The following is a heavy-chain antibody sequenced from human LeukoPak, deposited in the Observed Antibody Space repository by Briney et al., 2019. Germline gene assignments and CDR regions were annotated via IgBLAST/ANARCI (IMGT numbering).Heavy chain of an antibody. CDR2: ISSNSDDI. CDR3: ARGGGLDV. J-gene: IGHJ6*02. V-gene: IGHV3-9*01. CDR1: GFNFDEYA. D-gene: IGHD3-16*01. Sequence: GRSLRLSCVGSGFNFDEYAMHWVRQPPGKGLEWVSGISSNSDDIGYADSVKGRFTISRDSAKNSLYLQMSNLRAEDTAVYFCARGGGLDVWGQGATVTVSS.